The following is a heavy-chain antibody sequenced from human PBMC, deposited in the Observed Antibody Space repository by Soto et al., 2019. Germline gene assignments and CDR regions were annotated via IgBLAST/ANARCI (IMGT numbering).Heavy chain of an antibody. Sequence: QLQLQESGPGLVKPSETLSLTCTVSGGSISSSSYYWGWIRQPPGKGLEWIGSIYYSGSTYYNPSLKSRVTISVDTSKNQFSLKLSSVTAADTAVYYCARYHVVTAQTGGGFDPWGQGTLVTVSS. J-gene: IGHJ5*02. V-gene: IGHV4-39*01. CDR3: ARYHVVTAQTGGGFDP. D-gene: IGHD2-21*02. CDR1: GGSISSSSYY. CDR2: IYYSGST.